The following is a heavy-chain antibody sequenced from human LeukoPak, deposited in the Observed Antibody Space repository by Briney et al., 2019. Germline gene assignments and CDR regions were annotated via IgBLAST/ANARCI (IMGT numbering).Heavy chain of an antibody. CDR2: IYYSGST. D-gene: IGHD4-11*01. CDR1: GGSISSGSYY. V-gene: IGHV4-39*01. CDR3: ARQDSKYYYMDV. J-gene: IGHJ6*03. Sequence: PSETLSLTCTVSGGSISSGSYYWSWIRQPAGKGLEWIGSIYYSGSTYYNPSLKSRVTISVDTSKNQFSLKLSSVTAADTAVYYCARQDSKYYYMDVWGKGTTVTVSS.